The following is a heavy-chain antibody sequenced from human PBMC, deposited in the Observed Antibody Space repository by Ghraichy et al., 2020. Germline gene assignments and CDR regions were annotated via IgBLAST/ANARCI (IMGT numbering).Heavy chain of an antibody. CDR3: ARGATVVRFFYFNGMDV. D-gene: IGHD4-23*01. CDR1: GFSFSSHS. V-gene: IGHV3-48*02. J-gene: IGHJ6*02. Sequence: LSLTCVGSGFSFSSHSLNWVRQSPGKGLEWVSYITTSSRTTSYADSVRGRFTISRDNAQNSLYLQMNSLRDEDTAVYYCARGATVVRFFYFNGMDVWGQGTTVTVSS. CDR2: ITTSSRTT.